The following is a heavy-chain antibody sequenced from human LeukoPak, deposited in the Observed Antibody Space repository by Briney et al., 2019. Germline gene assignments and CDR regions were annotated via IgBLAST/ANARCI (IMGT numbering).Heavy chain of an antibody. CDR3: ARADDSSSGHFDY. J-gene: IGHJ4*02. Sequence: GGSLRLSCAASGFTFSDYYMSWIRQAPGKGLEWVSYISSSGNSISYADSVKGRFTISRDNAKNSLYLQMNSLRAEDTAVYYCARADDSSSGHFDYWGQGTLVTVSS. CDR1: GFTFSDYY. D-gene: IGHD6-6*01. V-gene: IGHV3-11*04. CDR2: ISSSGNSI.